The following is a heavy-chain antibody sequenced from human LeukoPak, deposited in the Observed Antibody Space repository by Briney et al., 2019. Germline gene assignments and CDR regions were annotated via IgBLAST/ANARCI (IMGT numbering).Heavy chain of an antibody. CDR1: GFTFSSYA. CDR3: ARGRQWELPPF. Sequence: GRSLRLSCAASGFTFSSYAMHWVRQAPGKGLEWVAVISYDGSNKYYADSVKGRFTISRDNSKNTLYLQMNSLRAEDTAVYYWARGRQWELPPFWGQGTLVTVSS. D-gene: IGHD1-26*01. CDR2: ISYDGSNK. V-gene: IGHV3-30-3*01. J-gene: IGHJ4*02.